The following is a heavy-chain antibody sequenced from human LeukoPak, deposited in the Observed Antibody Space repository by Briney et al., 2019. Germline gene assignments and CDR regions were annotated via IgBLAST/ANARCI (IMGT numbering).Heavy chain of an antibody. V-gene: IGHV3-21*01. CDR1: GFTFSSYS. CDR2: ISSSSSYI. CDR3: ARAANYYDSSGYQGGFDY. D-gene: IGHD3-22*01. Sequence: PGGSLRLSCAASGFTFSSYSMNWVRQAPGKGLEWVSSISSSSSYIYYADSVKGRFTISRDNAKNSLYLQMNSLRAEDTAVYYCARAANYYDSSGYQGGFDYWGQGTLVTVSP. J-gene: IGHJ4*02.